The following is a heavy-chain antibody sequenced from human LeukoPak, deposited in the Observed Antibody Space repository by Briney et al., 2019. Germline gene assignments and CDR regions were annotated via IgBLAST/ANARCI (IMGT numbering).Heavy chain of an antibody. Sequence: GGSLRLSCAASGFTFSSYAMSWVRQAPGKGLEWVSAISGSGGSTYYADSVKGRFTISRDNSKNTLYLQMNSLRAEDTAVYYCAKAGGPARWYSSNWYEAGPYYFDYWGQGTLVTVSS. CDR2: ISGSGGST. J-gene: IGHJ4*02. CDR1: GFTFSSYA. D-gene: IGHD6-13*01. CDR3: AKAGGPARWYSSNWYEAGPYYFDY. V-gene: IGHV3-23*01.